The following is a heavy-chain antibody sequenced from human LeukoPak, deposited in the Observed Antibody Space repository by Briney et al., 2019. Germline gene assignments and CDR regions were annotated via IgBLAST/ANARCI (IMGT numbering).Heavy chain of an antibody. CDR3: ARGNYDFWSGPVNWFDP. J-gene: IGHJ5*02. CDR2: ISSSSSYI. D-gene: IGHD3-3*01. V-gene: IGHV3-21*01. Sequence: GGSLRLSCAASGFTFSSYSMNWVRQAPGKGLEGVSSISSSSSYIYYADSVKGRFTISRDNAKNSLYLQMNSLRAEDTAVYYCARGNYDFWSGPVNWFDPWGQGTLVTVSS. CDR1: GFTFSSYS.